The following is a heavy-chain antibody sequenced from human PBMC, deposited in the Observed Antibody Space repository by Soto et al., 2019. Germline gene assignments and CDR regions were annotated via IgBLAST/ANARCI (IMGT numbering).Heavy chain of an antibody. D-gene: IGHD2-8*01. J-gene: IGHJ4*02. V-gene: IGHV3-48*02. CDR3: ARGDAGRPDY. Sequence: PGGSLRLSCVASGFTFSSYGMNWVRQAPGKGLEWVSYISGGTDTTNYADSVKGRFTISRDNAKSSLYLQLNSLRDDDTAVYYCARGDAGRPDYWGQGTLVTVSS. CDR2: ISGGTDTT. CDR1: GFTFSSYG.